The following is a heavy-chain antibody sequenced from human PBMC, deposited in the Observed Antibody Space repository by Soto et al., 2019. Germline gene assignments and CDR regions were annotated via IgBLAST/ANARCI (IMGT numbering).Heavy chain of an antibody. CDR1: GFTFSSYA. CDR2: ISYDGSNK. J-gene: IGHJ6*02. V-gene: IGHV3-30-3*01. D-gene: IGHD3-3*01. CDR3: ARVREVPPIFGPAYYYYGMDV. Sequence: GGSLRLSCAASGFTFSSYAMHWVRQAPGKGLEWVAVISYDGSNKYYADSVKGRFTISRDNSKNTLYLQMNSLRAEDTAVYYCARVREVPPIFGPAYYYYGMDVWGQGTTVTVSS.